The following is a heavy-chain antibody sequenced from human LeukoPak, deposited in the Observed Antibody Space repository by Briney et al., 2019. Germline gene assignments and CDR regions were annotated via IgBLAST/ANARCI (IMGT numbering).Heavy chain of an antibody. J-gene: IGHJ4*02. CDR3: ASGYCSSTSCYYNTFDY. CDR1: GGTFSSYA. Sequence: SVKVSCKASGGTFSSYAISWVRQAPGQGLEWMGGIIPIFGTANYAQKFQGRVTITADESTSTAYMELSSLRSEDTAVYYCASGYCSSTSCYYNTFDYWGQGTLVTVSS. D-gene: IGHD2-2*01. CDR2: IIPIFGTA. V-gene: IGHV1-69*01.